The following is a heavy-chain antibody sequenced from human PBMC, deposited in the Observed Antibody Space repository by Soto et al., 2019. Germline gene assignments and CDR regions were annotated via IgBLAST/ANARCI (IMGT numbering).Heavy chain of an antibody. D-gene: IGHD3-16*01. Sequence: ASVKVSCKASGYIFSSYGISWVRQAPGQGLEWMGWVSAYNGNTNYPQKLQGRVTMTTDTSTSTAYMELSSLRSEDTAVYYCARGTSSMGGGAFDIWGQGTMVTVSS. V-gene: IGHV1-18*01. J-gene: IGHJ3*02. CDR3: ARGTSSMGGGAFDI. CDR2: VSAYNGNT. CDR1: GYIFSSYG.